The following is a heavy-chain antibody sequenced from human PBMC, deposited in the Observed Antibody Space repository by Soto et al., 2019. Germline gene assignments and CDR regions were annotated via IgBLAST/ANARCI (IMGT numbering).Heavy chain of an antibody. CDR3: ARVPDY. D-gene: IGHD2-2*01. Sequence: ASETLSLTCAVSGGSISGTNWWSWVRQPPEKGLEWIGEIYHSGSTNYNPSLKSRVTILVDKSTNQFSLRLSSVTAADTAVYYCARVPDYWGQGILVTVSS. J-gene: IGHJ4*02. CDR2: IYHSGST. CDR1: GGSISGTNW. V-gene: IGHV4-4*02.